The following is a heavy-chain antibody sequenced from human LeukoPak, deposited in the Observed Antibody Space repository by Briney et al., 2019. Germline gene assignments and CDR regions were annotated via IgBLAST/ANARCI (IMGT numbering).Heavy chain of an antibody. Sequence: PGGSLRLSCVASGFDFNIYSMTRVRQAPGKGLEWVSYISGSGSPIYYGDSVKGRFTVSRDNAKNSLYLQMSSLRDEDTAVYYCARDHYSRNDYWGQGTLVTVSS. J-gene: IGHJ4*02. D-gene: IGHD6-13*01. CDR1: GFDFNIYS. CDR2: ISGSGSPI. V-gene: IGHV3-48*02. CDR3: ARDHYSRNDY.